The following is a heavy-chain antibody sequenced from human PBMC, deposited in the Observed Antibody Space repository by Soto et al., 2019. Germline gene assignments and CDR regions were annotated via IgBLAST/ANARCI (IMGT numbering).Heavy chain of an antibody. Sequence: QVQLVESGGSVVQPGRSLRLSCAASGFTFSSYGMHWVRQAPGKGLEWVAVIWYDGSNKYYADSVKGRFTISRDNSKNTLYLQMNSLRAEDTAVYYCASYYNRDYYYYGMDVWGQGTTVTVSS. CDR1: GFTFSSYG. V-gene: IGHV3-33*01. J-gene: IGHJ6*02. CDR3: ASYYNRDYYYYGMDV. D-gene: IGHD3-10*01. CDR2: IWYDGSNK.